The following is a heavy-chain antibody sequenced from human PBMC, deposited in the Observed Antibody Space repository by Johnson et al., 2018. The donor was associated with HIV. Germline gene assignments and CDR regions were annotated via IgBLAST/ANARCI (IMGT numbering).Heavy chain of an antibody. V-gene: IGHV3-20*04. CDR1: GFTFDNYG. J-gene: IGHJ3*02. Sequence: VQLVESGGGLVKAGGSLRLSCAASGFTFDNYGVSWVRQAPGKGLEWVSGINWNGGSTSYADSVKGRFTISRENAKNSLYLQMNSLRAEDTAVYYCAREATMVREVNDGFDIWGQGTMVTVSS. D-gene: IGHD3-10*01. CDR3: AREATMVREVNDGFDI. CDR2: INWNGGST.